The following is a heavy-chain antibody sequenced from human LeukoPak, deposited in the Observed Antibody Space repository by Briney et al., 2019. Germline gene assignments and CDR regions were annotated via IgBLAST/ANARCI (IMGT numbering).Heavy chain of an antibody. CDR2: IYYSGST. V-gene: IGHV4-61*01. CDR1: GGSVSSGSYY. Sequence: PSETLSLTCTVSGGSVSSGSYYWSWIRQPPGKGLEWIGYIYYSGSTNYNPSLKSRVTISVDTSKNQFSLKLSSVTAADTAMYYCARLRSLLKDADYDYWGQGTLVTVSS. J-gene: IGHJ4*02. CDR3: ARLRSLLKDADYDY. D-gene: IGHD4-17*01.